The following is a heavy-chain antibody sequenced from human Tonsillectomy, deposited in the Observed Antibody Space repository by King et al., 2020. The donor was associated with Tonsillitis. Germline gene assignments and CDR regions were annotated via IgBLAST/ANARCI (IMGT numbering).Heavy chain of an antibody. D-gene: IGHD4-17*01. CDR2: IIPIFGAT. Sequence: VQLVESGAEVKKPGSSVKVSCKASGGTFSAYAISWVRQAPGQRLEYMGRIIPIFGATSYAQKFQGRVTIIADESTATAYMELSSLRSEDTAVYYCARVKEGGDYLSPFDYWGQGSLVTVSS. CDR1: GGTFSAYA. CDR3: ARVKEGGDYLSPFDY. J-gene: IGHJ4*02. V-gene: IGHV1-69*18.